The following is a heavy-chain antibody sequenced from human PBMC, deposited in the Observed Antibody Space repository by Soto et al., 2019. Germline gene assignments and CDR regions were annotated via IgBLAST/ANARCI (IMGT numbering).Heavy chain of an antibody. D-gene: IGHD6-19*01. CDR3: ATISWSGGRFGGY. CDR2: IRGSGET. J-gene: IGHJ4*02. V-gene: IGHV3-23*01. Sequence: EVQMLESGGGLIHPGGSLRLSCAASGFTFGNYDMSWVRQAPGEGLEWVSGIRGSGETYYADSFQGRFIICRDNSEKTGSLQMSSLRAEDTAVYDGATISWSGGRFGGYWGQGTVVTVSP. CDR1: GFTFGNYD.